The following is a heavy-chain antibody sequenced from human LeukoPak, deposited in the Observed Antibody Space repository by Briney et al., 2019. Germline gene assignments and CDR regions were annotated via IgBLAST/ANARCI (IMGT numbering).Heavy chain of an antibody. CDR2: IRYDGSNK. CDR1: GITFSSYG. J-gene: IGHJ3*02. D-gene: IGHD6-6*01. Sequence: GGSLRLSCATSGITFSSYGMHWVRQPPGKGLEWVAFIRYDGSNKYFADSVKGRFTISRDNSKNTLYLQMNSLRAEDTAVYYCAKDYRSSSPRADAFDIWGQGTMVTVSS. V-gene: IGHV3-30*02. CDR3: AKDYRSSSPRADAFDI.